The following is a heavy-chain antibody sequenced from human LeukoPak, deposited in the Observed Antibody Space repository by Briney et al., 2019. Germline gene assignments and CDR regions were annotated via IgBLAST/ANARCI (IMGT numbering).Heavy chain of an antibody. V-gene: IGHV1-8*01. J-gene: IGHJ5*02. Sequence: GASVKVSCKASGYTFTSYDINWVRQATGQGLEWMGWMNPNSGNTGYAQKFQGRVTMTRNTSISTAYMELSSLRSEDTAVYYCARSASTSDWFDPWGQGTPVTVSS. CDR3: ARSASTSDWFDP. CDR2: MNPNSGNT. D-gene: IGHD2-2*01. CDR1: GYTFTSYD.